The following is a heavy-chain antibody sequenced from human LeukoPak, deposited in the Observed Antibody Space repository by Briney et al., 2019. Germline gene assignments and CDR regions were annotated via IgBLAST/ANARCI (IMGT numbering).Heavy chain of an antibody. D-gene: IGHD1-1*01. CDR3: AKASSNSRPYYFDY. CDR2: ITGSSDST. V-gene: IGHV3-23*01. J-gene: IGHJ4*02. Sequence: PGGSLRLSCAASGFTLSNYGTSWVRQGPGKGLEWVSAITGSSDSTYYADSVKGRFTSSRDNSKSTLFLQMNSLRAEDTAIYYCAKASSNSRPYYFDYWGQGTLATVSS. CDR1: GFTLSNYG.